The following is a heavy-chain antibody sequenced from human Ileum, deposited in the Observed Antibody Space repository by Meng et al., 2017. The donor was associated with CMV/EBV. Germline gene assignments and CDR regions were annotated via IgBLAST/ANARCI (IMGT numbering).Heavy chain of an antibody. CDR3: ARVSGSYLGAFDI. V-gene: IGHV1-2*02. J-gene: IGHJ3*02. D-gene: IGHD1-26*01. Sequence: ASVKVSCKASGYTFTNYYLHRVRQAPGQGLEWLGWIHPNSGDTKYAQKFQGSVTMTRDTSISTAYMELSRLRSADTAVYYCARVSGSYLGAFDIWGQGTMVTVSS. CDR1: GYTFTNYY. CDR2: IHPNSGDT.